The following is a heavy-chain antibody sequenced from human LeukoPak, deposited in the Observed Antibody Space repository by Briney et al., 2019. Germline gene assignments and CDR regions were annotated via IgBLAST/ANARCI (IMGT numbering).Heavy chain of an antibody. CDR3: ARSLSPPGIAVAGTVDYFDY. D-gene: IGHD6-19*01. Sequence: GGSLRLSCAASGFTFSSYSMNWVRQAPGKGLEWVSYISSSSSTIYYADSVKGRFTISRDNAKNSLYLQMNSLRAEDTAVYYCARSLSPPGIAVAGTVDYFDYWGQGTLVTVSS. CDR2: ISSSSSTI. CDR1: GFTFSSYS. V-gene: IGHV3-48*04. J-gene: IGHJ4*02.